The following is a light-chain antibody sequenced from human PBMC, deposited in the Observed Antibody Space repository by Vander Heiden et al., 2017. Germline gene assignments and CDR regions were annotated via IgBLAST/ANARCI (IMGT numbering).Light chain of an antibody. CDR1: KLGDKY. Sequence: SYDLIQPPSVSLSPGQTASITCSGDKLGDKYACWYQQKPGQSPVLVIYQDSKRPSGIPERFSGSNSGNTATLTISGTQAMDEADYYCQAWDSSTVVFGGGTKLTVL. CDR2: QDS. CDR3: QAWDSSTVV. J-gene: IGLJ2*01. V-gene: IGLV3-1*01.